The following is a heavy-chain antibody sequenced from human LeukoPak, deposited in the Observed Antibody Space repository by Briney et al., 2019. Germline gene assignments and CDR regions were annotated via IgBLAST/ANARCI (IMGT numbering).Heavy chain of an antibody. V-gene: IGHV3-23*01. CDR3: ARECLIGANAFDI. D-gene: IGHD4/OR15-4a*01. J-gene: IGHJ3*02. Sequence: SSETLSLTCTISGGSVSDYYWSWVRQAPGKGLEWVSAISGSGGTTYYADSVKGLFTISRDNSKNTLYLQMNSLRAEDTAVYYCARECLIGANAFDIWGQGTMVTVSS. CDR2: ISGSGGTT. CDR1: GGSVSDYY.